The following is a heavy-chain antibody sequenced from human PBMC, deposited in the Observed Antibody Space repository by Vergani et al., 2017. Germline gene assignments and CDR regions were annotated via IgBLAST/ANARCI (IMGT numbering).Heavy chain of an antibody. D-gene: IGHD3-10*01. V-gene: IGHV4-61*05. CDR1: GGSITSSSYY. Sequence: QLHLQESGPGLVKPSETLSLTCTVSGGSITSSSYYWGWIRQPPGKGLEWIGNIYHSGGTNYNPSLKTRVTISVDKSKNQFSLRLSSVTAADTAVYYCARFYGSGRFFDYWGQGTLVTVSS. CDR3: ARFYGSGRFFDY. CDR2: IYHSGGT. J-gene: IGHJ4*02.